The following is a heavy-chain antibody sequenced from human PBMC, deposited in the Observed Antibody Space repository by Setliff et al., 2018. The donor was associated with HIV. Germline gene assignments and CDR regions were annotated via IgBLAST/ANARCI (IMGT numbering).Heavy chain of an antibody. Sequence: GGSLRLSCAASGFIFSTNWMSWVRQAPGKGPEWVANINQDGNQIYYLQSVKGRFTISRDNAKNSLYLQMNSLRVEDTAIYYCARGGASSLPLDYWGHGTLVTVSS. CDR3: ARGGASSLPLDY. V-gene: IGHV3-7*01. J-gene: IGHJ4*01. CDR2: INQDGNQI. D-gene: IGHD6-13*01. CDR1: GFIFSTNW.